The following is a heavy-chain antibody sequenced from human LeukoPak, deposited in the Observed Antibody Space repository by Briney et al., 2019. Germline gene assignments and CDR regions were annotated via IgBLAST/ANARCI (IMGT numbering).Heavy chain of an antibody. CDR2: TSYDGSNN. CDR1: GFTFSSYA. D-gene: IGHD3-9*01. V-gene: IGHV3-30-3*01. J-gene: IGHJ6*02. CDR3: ARDLYDILTGANYYYYYGMDV. Sequence: GGSLRLSCAASGFTFSSYAMHWVRQAPGKGLEWVAATSYDGSNNYYADSEKGRFTISRDNSRSTLYLQMNSLRADDTAVYYCARDLYDILTGANYYYYYGMDVWGQGTTVTVSS.